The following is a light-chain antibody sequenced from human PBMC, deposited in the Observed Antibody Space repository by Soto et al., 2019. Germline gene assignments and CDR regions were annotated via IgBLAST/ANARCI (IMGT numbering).Light chain of an antibody. Sequence: QSALTQPASASGSPGQSITISCTGTSSDVGSYDLVSWYQQHPGEAPKLLIYEVTERPSGVSIRFSGSKSDYTASLTISGLRAEDEADYYCSSYAGRGVGVFGGGTKLTVL. CDR2: EVT. V-gene: IGLV2-23*02. CDR3: SSYAGRGVGV. J-gene: IGLJ2*01. CDR1: SSDVGSYDL.